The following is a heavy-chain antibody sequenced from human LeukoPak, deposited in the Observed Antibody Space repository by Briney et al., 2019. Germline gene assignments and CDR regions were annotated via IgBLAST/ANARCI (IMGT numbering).Heavy chain of an antibody. V-gene: IGHV3-20*04. Sequence: GGSLRLSCVASGFTFDDYGMSWVRQALGKGLEWVSGINWNGGSTGYADSVKGRFTISRDNAKNSLYLQMNSLRAEDTALYYCARERVGATLDYYYYYMDVWGKGTTVTVSS. CDR3: ARERVGATLDYYYYYMDV. CDR2: INWNGGST. J-gene: IGHJ6*03. CDR1: GFTFDDYG. D-gene: IGHD1-26*01.